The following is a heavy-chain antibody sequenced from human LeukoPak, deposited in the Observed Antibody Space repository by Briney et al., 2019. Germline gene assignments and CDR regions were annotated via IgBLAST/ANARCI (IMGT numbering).Heavy chain of an antibody. CDR1: GFTVSSNY. V-gene: IGHV3-53*01. CDR2: IYSGGST. J-gene: IGHJ2*01. CDR3: ARYDFILISYFDL. Sequence: GGSLRLSCAASGFTVSSNYMSWVRQAPGKGLEWVSVIYSGGSTYYADSVKGRCTISRDNSKNTLYLQMNSLRAEDTAVYYCARYDFILISYFDLWGRGTLVTVSS. D-gene: IGHD3-3*01.